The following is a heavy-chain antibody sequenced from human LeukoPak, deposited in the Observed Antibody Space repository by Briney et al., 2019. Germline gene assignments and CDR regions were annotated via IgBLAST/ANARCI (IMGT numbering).Heavy chain of an antibody. J-gene: IGHJ5*02. Sequence: PGRSLRLSCAASGFTFISYAMHWVRQAPGKGLVWVSRINSDGINTSYADSVKGRFTISRDNAKNTLNLQMNSLRAEDTAVYYCARDLGQYYDTSDNWFDPWGQGTLVTVSS. D-gene: IGHD3-22*01. CDR3: ARDLGQYYDTSDNWFDP. CDR1: GFTFISYA. V-gene: IGHV3-74*01. CDR2: INSDGINT.